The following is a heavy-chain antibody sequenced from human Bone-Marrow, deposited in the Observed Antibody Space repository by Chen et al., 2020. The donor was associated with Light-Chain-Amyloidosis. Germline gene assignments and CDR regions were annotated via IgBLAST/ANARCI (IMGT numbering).Heavy chain of an antibody. CDR3: ARRRDGYNFDY. Sequence: EVQLEQSGPEVKKPGESLKILCKGSGYTFPMYWIGWVRQMPGKGLEWMGVIYPDDSDARYSPSFEGQVTISADKSITTAYLQWRSLKASDTAMYYCARRRDGYNFDYWGQGTLVTVSS. D-gene: IGHD5-12*01. V-gene: IGHV5-51*01. CDR1: GYTFPMYW. J-gene: IGHJ4*02. CDR2: IYPDDSDA.